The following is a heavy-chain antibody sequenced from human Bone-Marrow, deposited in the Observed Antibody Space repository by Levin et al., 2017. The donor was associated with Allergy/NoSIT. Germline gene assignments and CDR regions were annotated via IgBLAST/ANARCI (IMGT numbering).Heavy chain of an antibody. CDR3: AKSGFDSYFYMDV. J-gene: IGHJ6*03. Sequence: GESLKISCAASRFSFNIYGMHWVRQAPGKGLEWVSFISYDGSQKYYADSVKGRFTISRDNSQTTLYLQMDNLRTDDTAVYFCAKSGFDSYFYMDVWGKGTTVTVSS. CDR1: RFSFNIYG. CDR2: ISYDGSQK. V-gene: IGHV3-30*18. D-gene: IGHD5-12*01.